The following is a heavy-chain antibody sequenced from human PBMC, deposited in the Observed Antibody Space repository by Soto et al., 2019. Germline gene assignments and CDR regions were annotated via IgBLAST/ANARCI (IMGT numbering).Heavy chain of an antibody. Sequence: GESLKISCKGSVYSFSDYWIGWVRQMPGKGLEWMGIIYPGDSDTRYSPSFQGQVTISADKSISTAYLQWSSLRASDTAMYYCARRVPAAGYGMDVWGQGTTVTVSS. CDR1: VYSFSDYW. J-gene: IGHJ6*02. D-gene: IGHD2-2*01. V-gene: IGHV5-51*01. CDR3: ARRVPAAGYGMDV. CDR2: IYPGDSDT.